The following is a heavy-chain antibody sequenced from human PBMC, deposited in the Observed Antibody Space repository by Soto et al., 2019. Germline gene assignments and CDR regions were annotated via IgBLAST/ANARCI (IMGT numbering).Heavy chain of an antibody. CDR1: GGSISSTTYY. V-gene: IGHV4-39*01. Sequence: SETLSLTCTVSGGSISSTTYYWCWIRQPPGKGLEWIGSVSYSGSTYYSPSLKSRVTISVDTAKNQFSVKLSSVTAADTSVYYCARHPTALVTGGFDYLGQGALVTVSS. CDR2: VSYSGST. J-gene: IGHJ4*02. CDR3: ARHPTALVTGGFDY. D-gene: IGHD5-18*01.